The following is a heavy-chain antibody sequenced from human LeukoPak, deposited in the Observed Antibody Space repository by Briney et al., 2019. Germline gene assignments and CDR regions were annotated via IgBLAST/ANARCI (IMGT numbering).Heavy chain of an antibody. CDR3: AKMTGSGDAFDI. Sequence: GGSLRLSCAASGFTFSSYSMNWVRQAPGKGLECVSSITSSSSYIYYADSVKGRFTISRDNSKNTLYLQMNSLRAEDTAVYYCAKMTGSGDAFDIWGQGTMVTVSS. CDR1: GFTFSSYS. V-gene: IGHV3-21*04. D-gene: IGHD3-10*01. CDR2: ITSSSSYI. J-gene: IGHJ3*02.